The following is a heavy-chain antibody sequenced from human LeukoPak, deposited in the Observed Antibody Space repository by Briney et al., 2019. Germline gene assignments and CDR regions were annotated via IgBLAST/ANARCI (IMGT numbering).Heavy chain of an antibody. CDR1: GGSISSYY. D-gene: IGHD4-17*01. V-gene: IGHV4-59*01. J-gene: IGHJ5*02. CDR2: IYYSGST. Sequence: SETLSLTCTVSGGSISSYYWSWIRQPPGKGLEWIGYIYYSGSTNYNPSLKSRVAISVDTSKNQFSLKLSSVTAADPAVYYCARDLGPYGWFDPWGQGTLVTVSS. CDR3: ARDLGPYGWFDP.